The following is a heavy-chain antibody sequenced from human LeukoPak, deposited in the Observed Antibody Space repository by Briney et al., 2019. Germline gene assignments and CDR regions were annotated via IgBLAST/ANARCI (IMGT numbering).Heavy chain of an antibody. CDR1: GFTFSSYG. Sequence: GGSLRLSCAASGFTFSSYGMHWVRQAPGKGLEWVAVISYDGSNKYYADSVKGRFTISRDNSKNTLYLQMNSLRAEDTAVYYCAKDVAAPSGSYGVFDYWGQGTLVTVSS. CDR2: ISYDGSNK. D-gene: IGHD1-26*01. V-gene: IGHV3-30*18. CDR3: AKDVAAPSGSYGVFDY. J-gene: IGHJ4*02.